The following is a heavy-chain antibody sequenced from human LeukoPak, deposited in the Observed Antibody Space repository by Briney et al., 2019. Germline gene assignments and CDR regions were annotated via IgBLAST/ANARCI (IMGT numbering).Heavy chain of an antibody. J-gene: IGHJ6*02. CDR2: ITPMFGIA. CDR1: GGTFSSYS. CDR3: AKAKYGSGSSSYYYYGMDV. Sequence: GASVKVSCKASGGTFSSYSINWVRQAPGQGLEWMGTITPMFGIARNAQKFQDRVTITADKSTSTVYMELNSLRAEDTAVYYCAKAKYGSGSSSYYYYGMDVWGQGTTVTVSS. D-gene: IGHD3-10*01. V-gene: IGHV1-69*04.